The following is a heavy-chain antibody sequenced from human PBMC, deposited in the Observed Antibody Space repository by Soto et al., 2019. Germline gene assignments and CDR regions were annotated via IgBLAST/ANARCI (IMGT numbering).Heavy chain of an antibody. CDR3: PTDGANAYALTH. CDR2: IKTKTNGGTI. D-gene: IGHD3-16*01. J-gene: IGHJ4*02. CDR1: GFIFSNTW. Sequence: EVQLVESGGGLVKPGGSLRVSCAASGFIFSNTWMNWVRQAPGKGLEWVGRIKTKTNGGTIDYAAPVKGRFTISRDDTQSTLYLQMDSLKTEDTAVYYCPTDGANAYALTHWGQGTVITVSS. V-gene: IGHV3-15*07.